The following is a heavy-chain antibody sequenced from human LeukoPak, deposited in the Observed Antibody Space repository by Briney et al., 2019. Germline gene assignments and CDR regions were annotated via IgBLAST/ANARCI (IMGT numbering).Heavy chain of an antibody. CDR1: GFTFSSYS. CDR2: ISSSSTYI. Sequence: PGGSLRLSCAASGFTFSSYSMNWVRQAPGKGLEWVSSISSSSTYIYYADSVRGRFTISRDNAKNSLYLQMTSLRAEDTAVYYCARKGGDGYNYDYWGQGTLVTVSS. J-gene: IGHJ4*02. V-gene: IGHV3-21*01. CDR3: ARKGGDGYNYDY. D-gene: IGHD5-24*01.